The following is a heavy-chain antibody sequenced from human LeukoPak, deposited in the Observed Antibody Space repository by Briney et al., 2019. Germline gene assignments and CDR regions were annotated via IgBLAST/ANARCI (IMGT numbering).Heavy chain of an antibody. CDR2: ISYDGSNK. Sequence: GRSLRLSCAASGFTFSSYAMHWVRQAPGKGLEWVAVISYDGSNKYYADSVKGRFTISRDKSKNTLYLQMNSLRAEDTAVYYCARDSGYSSSWYYFDYWGQGTLVTVSS. CDR3: ARDSGYSSSWYYFDY. V-gene: IGHV3-30*04. D-gene: IGHD6-13*01. CDR1: GFTFSSYA. J-gene: IGHJ4*02.